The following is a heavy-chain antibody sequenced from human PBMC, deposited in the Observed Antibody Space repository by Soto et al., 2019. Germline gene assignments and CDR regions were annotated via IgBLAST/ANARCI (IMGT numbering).Heavy chain of an antibody. CDR2: INVYTGNT. J-gene: IGHJ5*02. Sequence: QVQLVQSGGEVKKPGASVKVSCKASGYTFTNYGISWVRQAPGQGLEWMGWINVYTGNTKYAQKVQGRVTMTTDTPTSTAYMELRSLRSDVTAVYYCARGVGSGSYYNQYNWFDPWGQGTLVTVSS. CDR3: ARGVGSGSYYNQYNWFDP. V-gene: IGHV1-18*01. D-gene: IGHD3-10*01. CDR1: GYTFTNYG.